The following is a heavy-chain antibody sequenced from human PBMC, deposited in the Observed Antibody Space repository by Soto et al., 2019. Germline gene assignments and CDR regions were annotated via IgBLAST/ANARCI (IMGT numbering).Heavy chain of an antibody. J-gene: IGHJ5*02. V-gene: IGHV3-15*07. D-gene: IGHD5-12*01. CDR1: GFTFSNAW. Sequence: EVQLVESGGGLVKPGGSLRLPCAASGFTFSNAWMNWVRQAPGKGLEWVGRIKSRTDGGTIDYAAPVQGRFTISRDDSKNTLYLQMNSLKTEDTAVYYCTTYPNSGYATWGQGTLVTVSS. CDR3: TTYPNSGYAT. CDR2: IKSRTDGGTI.